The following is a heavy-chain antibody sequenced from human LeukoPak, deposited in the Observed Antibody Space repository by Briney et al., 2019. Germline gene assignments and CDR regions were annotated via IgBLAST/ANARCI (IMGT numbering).Heavy chain of an antibody. Sequence: SETLSLTCAVSGDSISSGGYSWSWIRQPPGKGLEWIGYIYHSGSTYYNPSLKSRVTISVDRSKNQFSLKLSSVTAADTAVYYCARGHTTTNDAFDIWGQGTMVTVSS. D-gene: IGHD1-1*01. J-gene: IGHJ3*02. CDR2: IYHSGST. CDR3: ARGHTTTNDAFDI. CDR1: GDSISSGGYS. V-gene: IGHV4-30-2*01.